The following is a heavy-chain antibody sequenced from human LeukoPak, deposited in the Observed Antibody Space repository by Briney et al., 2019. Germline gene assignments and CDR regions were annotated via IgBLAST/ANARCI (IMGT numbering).Heavy chain of an antibody. CDR3: ARGNWGTFGY. J-gene: IGHJ4*02. V-gene: IGHV3-21*01. D-gene: IGHD7-27*01. Sequence: PGGSLRLSCAASGFTFSSYSMNWVRQAPGKGLEWVSSISSSSSYIYYADSVKGRFTISRDNAKNPLYLQMNSLRAEDTAVYYCARGNWGTFGYWGQGTLVTVSS. CDR2: ISSSSSYI. CDR1: GFTFSSYS.